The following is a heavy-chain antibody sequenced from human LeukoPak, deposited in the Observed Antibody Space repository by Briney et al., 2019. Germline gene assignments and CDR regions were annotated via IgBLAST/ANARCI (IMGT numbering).Heavy chain of an antibody. D-gene: IGHD7-27*01. CDR1: GFTFDDYD. CDR3: ARDDWGYMDV. J-gene: IGHJ6*03. V-gene: IGHV3-9*01. Sequence: SLRLSCAASGFTFDDYDMHWVRQAPGKGLKWVSGISWNSGSIGYADSVKGRFTISTDNSKNTLYLQMNSLRAEDTAVYYCARDDWGYMDVWGKGTTVTVSS. CDR2: ISWNSGSI.